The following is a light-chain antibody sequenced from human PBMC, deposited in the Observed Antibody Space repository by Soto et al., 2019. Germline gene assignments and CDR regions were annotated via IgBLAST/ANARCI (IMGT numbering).Light chain of an antibody. Sequence: AIQMTQSPSSLSASVGDRVTISCRASQDIRNTLAWYQQKPGEAPKLLIFAASNLQSGVPSRFSGSGSVTDFTLAITSLQPEDFATYYCQQYKVYPYTFGQGSRLDIQ. CDR1: QDIRNT. CDR2: AAS. V-gene: IGKV1-6*01. J-gene: IGKJ2*01. CDR3: QQYKVYPYT.